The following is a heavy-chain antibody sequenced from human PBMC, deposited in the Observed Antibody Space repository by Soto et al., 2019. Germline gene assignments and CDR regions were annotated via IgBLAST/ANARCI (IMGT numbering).Heavy chain of an antibody. J-gene: IGHJ4*02. V-gene: IGHV1-69*06. Sequence: QVQLVQSGAEVKTPGSSLKVSCTVSGSRFSNYVISWVRQAPGHGLEWLGRIIPIFNTTPYPQKFQGRVTITADKSTNTASLELSSLRSDDTAVYYCAREGRGKKAGYNGLVSLGYWGQGTPVTVSS. CDR3: AREGRGKKAGYNGLVSLGY. CDR2: IIPIFNTT. CDR1: GSRFSNYV. D-gene: IGHD2-2*02.